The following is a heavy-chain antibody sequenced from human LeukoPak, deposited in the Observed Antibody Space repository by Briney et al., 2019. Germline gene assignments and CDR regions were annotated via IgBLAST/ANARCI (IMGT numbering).Heavy chain of an antibody. Sequence: SQTLSLTCTVSGGSISSGGYYWSWIRQPPGKGLEWIGYIYHSGSTYYNPSLKSRVTISVDRSKNQFSLKLSSVTAADTAVYYCARSPIFPYYFDYWGQGTLVIVSS. CDR3: ARSPIFPYYFDY. CDR2: IYHSGST. CDR1: GGSISSGGYY. V-gene: IGHV4-30-2*02. J-gene: IGHJ4*02.